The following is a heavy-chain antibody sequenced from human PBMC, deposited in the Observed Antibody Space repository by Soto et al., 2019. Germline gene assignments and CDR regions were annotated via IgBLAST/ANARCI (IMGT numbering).Heavy chain of an antibody. V-gene: IGHV3-30-3*01. CDR2: ISCAGTST. Sequence: QVQLVESGGGVVQPGRSLRLSCAASGFTLSSYAMHWVRQAPGKGLEWVAVISCAGTSTYYADSVRGRLTISTDNTKDTVYLQLNSLRTEDTAVYHCATDPGHDGNEYYTVDSLGQWTVVTVSS. J-gene: IGHJ4*02. CDR1: GFTLSSYA. D-gene: IGHD3-3*01. CDR3: ATDPGHDGNEYYTVDS.